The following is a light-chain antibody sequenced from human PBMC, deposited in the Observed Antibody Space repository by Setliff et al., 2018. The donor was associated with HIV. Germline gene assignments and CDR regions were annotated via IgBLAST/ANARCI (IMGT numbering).Light chain of an antibody. V-gene: IGLV1-40*01. CDR3: QSYDSSLSGYV. CDR1: SSNIGAAYD. CDR2: GNI. Sequence: QSVLAQPPSVSGAPGQRVTISCTGSSSNIGAAYDVHWYQRLPGTAPKLLIYGNINRPSGVPDRFSGSRSGTSASLAITGLQAEDEADYYCQSYDSSLSGYVFGTGTKGTVL. J-gene: IGLJ1*01.